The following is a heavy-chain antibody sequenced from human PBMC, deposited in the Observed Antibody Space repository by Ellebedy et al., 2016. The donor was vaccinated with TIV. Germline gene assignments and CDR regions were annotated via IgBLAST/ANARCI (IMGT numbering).Heavy chain of an antibody. J-gene: IGHJ4*02. CDR1: GYTLTELS. CDR3: ATPTDSSGYYFDY. V-gene: IGHV1-24*01. CDR2: FDPEDGET. Sequence: AASVKVSCKVSGYTLTELSMHWVRQAPGKGLEWMGGFDPEDGETIYAQKFQGRVTMTEDTSTDTAYMELSSLRSEDTAVYYCATPTDSSGYYFDYWGQGTLVTVSS. D-gene: IGHD3-22*01.